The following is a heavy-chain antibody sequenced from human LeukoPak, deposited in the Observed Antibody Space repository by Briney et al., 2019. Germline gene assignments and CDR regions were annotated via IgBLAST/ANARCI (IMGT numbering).Heavy chain of an antibody. CDR2: ISYDGSNK. D-gene: IGHD4-17*01. CDR1: GFTFSSYA. Sequence: GGSLRLSCAASGFTFSSYAMHWVRQAPGKGLEWVAVISYDGSNKYYAGSVKGRFTISRDNSKNTLYLQMNSLRAEDTAVYYCARESGDYGDLYWGQGTLVTVSS. CDR3: ARESGDYGDLY. V-gene: IGHV3-30*04. J-gene: IGHJ4*02.